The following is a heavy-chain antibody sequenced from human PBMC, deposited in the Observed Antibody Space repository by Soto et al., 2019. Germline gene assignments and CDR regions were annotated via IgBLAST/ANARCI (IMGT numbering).Heavy chain of an antibody. J-gene: IGHJ5*02. V-gene: IGHV3-23*01. Sequence: GGSLRLSCAASGFTFSNHPMSWVRQAPGKGLEWISSISGSGFKKYYADSVKGRFTISRDNSKSTVYLELNNLSAEDTAVYHCAKNQGVELVPLATVDWFDPWGQGSVVTV. CDR1: GFTFSNHP. D-gene: IGHD1-26*01. CDR3: AKNQGVELVPLATVDWFDP. CDR2: ISGSGFKK.